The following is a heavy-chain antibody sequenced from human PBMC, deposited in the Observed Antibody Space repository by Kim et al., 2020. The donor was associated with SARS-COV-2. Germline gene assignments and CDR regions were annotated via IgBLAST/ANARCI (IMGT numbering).Heavy chain of an antibody. CDR1: GGSFSGYY. Sequence: SETLSLTCAVYGGSFSGYYWSWIRQPPGKGLEWIGEINHSGSTNYNPSLKSRVTISVDTSKNQFSLKLSSVTAADTAVYYCARTDILTGYALDYWGQGTLVTVSS. CDR2: INHSGST. J-gene: IGHJ4*02. V-gene: IGHV4-34*01. D-gene: IGHD3-9*01. CDR3: ARTDILTGYALDY.